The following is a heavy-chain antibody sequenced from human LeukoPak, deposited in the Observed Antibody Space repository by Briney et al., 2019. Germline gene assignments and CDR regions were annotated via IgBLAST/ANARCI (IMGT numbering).Heavy chain of an antibody. CDR2: IWYDGSNK. D-gene: IGHD3-16*02. CDR1: GFTFSSYG. J-gene: IGHJ4*02. Sequence: GGSLRLSCAASGFTFSSYGMHWVRQALGKGLEWVAVIWYDGSNKYYADSVKGRFTISRDNSKNTLYLQMNSLRAEDTAVYYCARDHSYLIDYWGQGTLVTVSS. CDR3: ARDHSYLIDY. V-gene: IGHV3-33*01.